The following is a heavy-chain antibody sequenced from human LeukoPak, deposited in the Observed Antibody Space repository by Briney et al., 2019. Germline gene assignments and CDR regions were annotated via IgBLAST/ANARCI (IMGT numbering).Heavy chain of an antibody. CDR2: IGGDGVNT. J-gene: IGHJ4*02. CDR3: ATKMGTGAFYAFDS. Sequence: PGGSLRLSCAACVFIFSIYPLPCVRQAPGRGLEWVSIIGGDGVNTYYADSVKGRFTISKDNSKNTLYLQINSLRVEDTAVYFCATKMGTGAFYAFDSWGQGTLVTVSS. D-gene: IGHD2-8*02. CDR1: VFIFSIYP. V-gene: IGHV3-23*01.